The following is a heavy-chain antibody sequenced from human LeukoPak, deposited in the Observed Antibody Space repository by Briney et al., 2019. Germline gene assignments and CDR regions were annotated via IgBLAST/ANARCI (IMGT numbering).Heavy chain of an antibody. CDR3: AKLRLKDYGSIDY. CDR1: GGSISSSSYY. J-gene: IGHJ4*02. CDR2: IYYSGST. V-gene: IGHV4-39*07. Sequence: SETLSLTCTVSGGSISSSSYYWGWIRQPPGKGLEWIGSIYYSGSTYYNPSLKSRVTISVDTSKNQFSLKLSSVTAADTAVYYCAKLRLKDYGSIDYWGQGTLVTVSS. D-gene: IGHD3-10*01.